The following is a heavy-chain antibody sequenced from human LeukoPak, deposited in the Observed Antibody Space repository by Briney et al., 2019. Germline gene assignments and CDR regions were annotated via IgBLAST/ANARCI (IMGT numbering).Heavy chain of an antibody. Sequence: AGSLRLSCAASGFTFSSYWMHWVRQAPGKGLVWVSRINSDGSSTGYADSVKGRFTISRDNAKNTLHLQMNSLRAEDTAVYYCARGYYDSSGLVDDWGQGTLVTVSS. CDR3: ARGYYDSSGLVDD. J-gene: IGHJ4*02. CDR2: INSDGSST. D-gene: IGHD3-22*01. CDR1: GFTFSSYW. V-gene: IGHV3-74*01.